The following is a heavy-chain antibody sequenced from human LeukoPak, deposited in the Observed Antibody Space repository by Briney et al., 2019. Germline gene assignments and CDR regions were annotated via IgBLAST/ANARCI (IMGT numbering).Heavy chain of an antibody. V-gene: IGHV4-34*09. CDR1: GGSFSGYY. Sequence: SETLSLTCAVYGGSFSGYYWSWIRQPPGKGLEWIGYIYYSGSTYYNPSLKSRVTISVDTSKNQFSLKLSSVTAADTAVYYCARASASQAFDIWGQGTMVTVSS. J-gene: IGHJ3*02. CDR2: IYYSGST. CDR3: ARASASQAFDI.